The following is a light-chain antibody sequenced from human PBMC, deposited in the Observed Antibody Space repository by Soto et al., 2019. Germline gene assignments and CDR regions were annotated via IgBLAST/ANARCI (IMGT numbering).Light chain of an antibody. Sequence: DIQMTQPPSSLSASVGDRVTITCRASQSISSYLNWYQQKPGKAPKLLIYAASSLQSGVPSRFSGSGSGTDFTLTISSLQPEDFATYYCQQSYSTPLTFGGGTKVGI. J-gene: IGKJ4*01. V-gene: IGKV1-39*01. CDR3: QQSYSTPLT. CDR1: QSISSY. CDR2: AAS.